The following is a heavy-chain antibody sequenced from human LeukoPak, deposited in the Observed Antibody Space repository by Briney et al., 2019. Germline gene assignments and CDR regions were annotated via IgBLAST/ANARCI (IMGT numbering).Heavy chain of an antibody. Sequence: PGGSLRLSCAASGFTFSSYSMNWVRQAPGKGLEWVANIKQDGSEKYYVDSVKGRFTISRDNAKNSLYLQMNSLRAEDTAVYYCASLHKYYYDSSGYSFGAFDIWGQGTMVTVSS. V-gene: IGHV3-7*01. D-gene: IGHD3-22*01. J-gene: IGHJ3*02. CDR3: ASLHKYYYDSSGYSFGAFDI. CDR1: GFTFSSYS. CDR2: IKQDGSEK.